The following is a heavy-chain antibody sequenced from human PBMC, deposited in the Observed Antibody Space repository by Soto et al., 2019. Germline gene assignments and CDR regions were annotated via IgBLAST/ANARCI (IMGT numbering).Heavy chain of an antibody. CDR2: IHYSGST. CDR3: ASGIAVAGASGPFDY. V-gene: IGHV4-39*01. Sequence: SETLSLTCTVSGGSISSSSYYWGCIRQPPGKGLEWIGSIHYSGSTYYNPSLKSRVTISVDTSKDQFSLKLSSVTAADTAVYYCASGIAVAGASGPFDYWGQGTLVTVSS. D-gene: IGHD6-19*01. J-gene: IGHJ4*02. CDR1: GGSISSSSYY.